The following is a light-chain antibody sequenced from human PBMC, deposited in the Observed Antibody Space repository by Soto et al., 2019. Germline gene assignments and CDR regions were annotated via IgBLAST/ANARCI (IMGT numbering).Light chain of an antibody. CDR3: YSAADNNRGV. CDR2: KDS. CDR1: VLAKKY. Sequence: SYELTQPSSVSVSPGQTARITCSGDVLAKKYARWFQQKPGQAPVLVIYKDSERPSEIPERFSGSSSGTTVTLTISGAQVEDEADYHCYSAADNNRGVFGGGTQLTVL. V-gene: IGLV3-27*01. J-gene: IGLJ2*01.